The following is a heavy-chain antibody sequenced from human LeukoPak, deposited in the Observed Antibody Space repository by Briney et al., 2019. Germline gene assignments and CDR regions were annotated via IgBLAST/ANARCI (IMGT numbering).Heavy chain of an antibody. D-gene: IGHD6-13*01. CDR2: IYHSGST. Sequence: PSEALSLTCTVSVYSISSDYYWGWIRQPPGKGLEWIGSIYHSGSTYYNPSLKSRVTISVDTSKNQFSLKLSSVTAADTAVYFCARQYSSNWYDDRGWFDPWGQGTLVTVSS. J-gene: IGHJ5*02. CDR1: VYSISSDYY. CDR3: ARQYSSNWYDDRGWFDP. V-gene: IGHV4-38-2*02.